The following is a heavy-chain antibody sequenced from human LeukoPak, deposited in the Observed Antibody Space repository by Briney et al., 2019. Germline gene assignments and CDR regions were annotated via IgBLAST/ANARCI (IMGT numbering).Heavy chain of an antibody. V-gene: IGHV3-9*01. CDR1: GFTFDDYA. J-gene: IGHJ4*02. CDR3: AINGGGDSGYGNFDY. CDR2: INWNSDSI. Sequence: GRSLRLSCVASGFTFDDYAMHWVRQVPGKGLEWVSGINWNSDSIGYADSVKGRFTTSRDNAKNSLYLQMNSLRAEDTAFYYCAINGGGDSGYGNFDYWGQGTLVTVSS. D-gene: IGHD5-12*01.